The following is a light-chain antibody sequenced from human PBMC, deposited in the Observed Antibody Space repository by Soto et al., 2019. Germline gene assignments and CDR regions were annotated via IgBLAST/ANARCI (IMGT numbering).Light chain of an antibody. V-gene: IGLV2-23*02. Sequence: QSVLTQPASVSGSPGQSITISCTGTSSDVGSYNLVAWYQQHPNKAPKLMIYEVTKRPSGVSNRFSGSKSGNTASLTISGLQAEDEADYYCCSYAGSSTHVVFGGVTKLTVL. CDR2: EVT. CDR3: CSYAGSSTHVV. J-gene: IGLJ2*01. CDR1: SSDVGSYNL.